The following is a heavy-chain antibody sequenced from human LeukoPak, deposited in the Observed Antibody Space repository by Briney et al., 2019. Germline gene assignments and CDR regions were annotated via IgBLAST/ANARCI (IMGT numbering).Heavy chain of an antibody. J-gene: IGHJ6*03. Sequence: GGSLRLSCAASGFTFSSYAMHWVRQAPGKGLEYVSAISSNGGSTYYANSVKGRFTISRDNSKNTLYLQMGSLRAEDMAVYYCARDRMITSFGGYGANYYYYYMDVWGKGTTVTISS. V-gene: IGHV3-64*01. D-gene: IGHD5-12*01. CDR3: ARDRMITSFGGYGANYYYYYMDV. CDR1: GFTFSSYA. CDR2: ISSNGGST.